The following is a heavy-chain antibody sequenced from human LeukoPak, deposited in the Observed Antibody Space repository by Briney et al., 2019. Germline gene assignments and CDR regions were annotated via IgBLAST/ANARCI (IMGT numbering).Heavy chain of an antibody. CDR1: GFTFSSYV. CDR3: ARGEWSSSPFDY. V-gene: IGHV3-21*01. Sequence: GGSLRLSCAASGFTFSSYVMHWVRQAPGKGLEWISFISTSSIYIYYADSVKGRFTISRDNARNSLYLQMNSLRAEDTAVYYCARGEWSSSPFDYWGQGTLVTVSS. CDR2: ISTSSIYI. D-gene: IGHD6-6*01. J-gene: IGHJ4*02.